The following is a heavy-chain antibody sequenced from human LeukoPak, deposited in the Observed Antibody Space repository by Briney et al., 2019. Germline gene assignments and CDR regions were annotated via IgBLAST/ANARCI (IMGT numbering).Heavy chain of an antibody. J-gene: IGHJ4*02. Sequence: ASVKVSCKASGYTFPSYGITWVRQAPGQGLEWMGWINTYSDNTNYAQKLQGRVTMTTDTSTSTAYMELRSLRSDDTAVYYCARNSHGYSSGWLQFNFDYWGQGTLVTVSS. V-gene: IGHV1-18*01. CDR1: GYTFPSYG. CDR2: INTYSDNT. D-gene: IGHD6-19*01. CDR3: ARNSHGYSSGWLQFNFDY.